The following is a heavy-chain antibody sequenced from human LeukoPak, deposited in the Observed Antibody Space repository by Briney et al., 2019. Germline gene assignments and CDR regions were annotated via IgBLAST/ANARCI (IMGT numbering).Heavy chain of an antibody. CDR1: GGSISSGSYY. Sequence: SETLSLTCTVSGGSISSGSYYWSWIRQPAGKGLEWIGRIYTSGSTNYNPSLKSRVTISVDMSKNQFSLKLSSVTAADTAVYYCARAFGSSRERWFDPWGQGTLVTVSS. J-gene: IGHJ5*02. CDR3: ARAFGSSRERWFDP. D-gene: IGHD3-10*01. CDR2: IYTSGST. V-gene: IGHV4-61*02.